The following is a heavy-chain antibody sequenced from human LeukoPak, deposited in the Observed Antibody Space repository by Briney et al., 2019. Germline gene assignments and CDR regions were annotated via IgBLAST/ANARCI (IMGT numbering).Heavy chain of an antibody. CDR1: GFTFRSYA. Sequence: PGGSLRLSCAASGFTFRSYAMTWVRQAPGKGLEWVAVISYDGSNKYYADSVKGRFTISRDNSKNTLYLQMNSLRAEDTAVYYCARDLVGVVVPAAIGWFDPWGQGTLVTVSS. CDR2: ISYDGSNK. V-gene: IGHV3-30-3*01. D-gene: IGHD2-2*02. J-gene: IGHJ5*02. CDR3: ARDLVGVVVPAAIGWFDP.